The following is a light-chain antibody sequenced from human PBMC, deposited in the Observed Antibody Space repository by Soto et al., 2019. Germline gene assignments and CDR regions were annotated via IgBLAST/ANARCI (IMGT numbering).Light chain of an antibody. CDR3: YAYPGTNNFVI. Sequence: QSALTQPPSASGYPGQSVTISCTGSSSDVGTYNSVSWYQQHPGKAPKLRIFEVSTRPSGDPNRFSGSKSGNTASLTASVLQADNEADYCCYAYPGTNNFVIVAGGTALAL. CDR1: SSDVGTYNS. V-gene: IGLV2-8*01. CDR2: EVS. J-gene: IGLJ2*01.